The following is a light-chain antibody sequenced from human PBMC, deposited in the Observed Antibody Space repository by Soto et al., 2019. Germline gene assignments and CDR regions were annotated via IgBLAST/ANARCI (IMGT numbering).Light chain of an antibody. Sequence: EIVLTQSPATMSLSPGERATLSCRASQTVGSYLAWYQQKPGQAPRLLIYNASNRATGIPARFGGSGSGTDFTLTISSLETEDFVVYYCQQRSNWPLTFGGGTKGDIK. CDR3: QQRSNWPLT. CDR2: NAS. V-gene: IGKV3-11*01. J-gene: IGKJ4*01. CDR1: QTVGSY.